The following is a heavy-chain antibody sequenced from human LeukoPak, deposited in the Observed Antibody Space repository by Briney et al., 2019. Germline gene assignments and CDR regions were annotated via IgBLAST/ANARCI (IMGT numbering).Heavy chain of an antibody. CDR1: GYTFTSYD. Sequence: ASVKVSCKASGYTFTSYDINWVRQATGQGLEWMGWMNPNSGNTGYAQKFQGRVTMTRNTSISTAYMELSSLRSEDTAVYYCARGVSVVRGVSSGYWGQGTLVTVSS. V-gene: IGHV1-8*01. CDR3: ARGVSVVRGVSSGY. CDR2: MNPNSGNT. D-gene: IGHD3-10*01. J-gene: IGHJ4*02.